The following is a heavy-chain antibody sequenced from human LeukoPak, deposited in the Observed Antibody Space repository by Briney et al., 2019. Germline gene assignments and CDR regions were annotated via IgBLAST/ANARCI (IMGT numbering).Heavy chain of an antibody. CDR1: GFTFSSYA. J-gene: IGHJ4*02. CDR2: ISGSGGST. Sequence: GGSLRLSCAASGFTFSSYAMSWVRQAPGKGLEWVSAISGSGGSTYYADSVKGRFTISRDNSKNTLYLQMNSLRAEDRAVYYCAKQHGRASVWYFDYWGQGTLVTVSS. D-gene: IGHD2-15*01. CDR3: AKQHGRASVWYFDY. V-gene: IGHV3-23*01.